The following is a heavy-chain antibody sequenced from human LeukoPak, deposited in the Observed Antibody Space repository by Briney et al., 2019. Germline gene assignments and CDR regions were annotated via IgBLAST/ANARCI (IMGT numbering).Heavy chain of an antibody. CDR2: INPNSGDT. J-gene: IGHJ4*02. CDR3: ARGHPMPPGDL. V-gene: IGHV1-2*02. Sequence: GASVTVSCKASGYTFTDYYIHWVRQAPGQGFEWMGWINPNSGDTYHGQKFQGGVTVTRDTSISTVYMELSRLRSDDAAVYYCARGHPMPPGDLWGQGTLVTVSS. D-gene: IGHD2-2*01. CDR1: GYTFTDYY.